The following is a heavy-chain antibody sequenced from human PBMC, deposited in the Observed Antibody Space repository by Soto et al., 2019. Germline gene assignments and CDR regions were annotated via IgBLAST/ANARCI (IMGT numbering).Heavy chain of an antibody. Sequence: SVKVSCKASGGTFSSYAISWVRQAPGQGLEWMGGIIPIFGTANYAQKFQGRVTITADESTSTAYMELSSLRSEDTAVYYCAREGDYVWGSYRYLSNDYWGQGTLVTVS. D-gene: IGHD3-16*02. CDR1: GGTFSSYA. V-gene: IGHV1-69*13. CDR3: AREGDYVWGSYRYLSNDY. CDR2: IIPIFGTA. J-gene: IGHJ4*02.